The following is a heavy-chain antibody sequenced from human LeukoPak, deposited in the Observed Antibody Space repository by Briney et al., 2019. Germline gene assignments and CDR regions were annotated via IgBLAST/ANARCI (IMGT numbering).Heavy chain of an antibody. Sequence: GGSLRLSCAASGFTFSSYWMSWVRQAPGKGLEWVANIKQDGSEKYYVDSVKGRFTISRDNAKNSLYLQMNSLRAEDTAVYYCARGTRIAYYDFWSGYQYFDYWGQGTLVTVSS. D-gene: IGHD3-3*01. CDR3: ARGTRIAYYDFWSGYQYFDY. CDR2: IKQDGSEK. V-gene: IGHV3-7*01. CDR1: GFTFSSYW. J-gene: IGHJ4*02.